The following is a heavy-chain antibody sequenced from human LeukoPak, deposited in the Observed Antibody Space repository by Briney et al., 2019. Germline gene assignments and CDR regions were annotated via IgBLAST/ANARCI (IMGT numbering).Heavy chain of an antibody. D-gene: IGHD6-6*01. V-gene: IGHV4-34*01. CDR2: INHSGST. CDR1: GGSFSGYY. J-gene: IGHJ4*02. Sequence: PSETLSLICAVYGGSFSGYYWSWIRQPPGKGLEWIGEINHSGSTNYNPSLKSRVTIPVDTSKNQFSLKLSSVTAADTAVYYCARGGGIAARGRGRRYFDYWGQGTLVTVSS. CDR3: ARGGGIAARGRGRRYFDY.